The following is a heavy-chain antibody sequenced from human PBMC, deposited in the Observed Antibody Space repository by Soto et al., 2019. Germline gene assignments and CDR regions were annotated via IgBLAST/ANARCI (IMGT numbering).Heavy chain of an antibody. Sequence: GASVKVSCKASGYTFTSYDINWVRQATGQGLEWMGWMNPNSGNTGYAQKFQGRVTMTRNTSISTAYMELSSLRSEDTAVYYCARVRPIYGSGSYYYYYGMDVWGQGTTVTVSS. V-gene: IGHV1-8*01. J-gene: IGHJ6*02. CDR2: MNPNSGNT. CDR3: ARVRPIYGSGSYYYYYGMDV. CDR1: GYTFTSYD. D-gene: IGHD3-10*01.